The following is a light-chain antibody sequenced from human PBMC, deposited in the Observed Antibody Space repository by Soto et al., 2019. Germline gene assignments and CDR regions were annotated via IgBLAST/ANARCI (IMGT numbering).Light chain of an antibody. V-gene: IGLV2-23*01. J-gene: IGLJ1*01. CDR1: SSDVGSYNL. CDR2: EGS. Sequence: QSALTQPASVSGSPGQSITISCTGTSSDVGSYNLVSWYQQHPGKAPKLMIYEGSKRPSGVSNRFSGAKSGNTASLTISGLQAEDVADYYCCAYAGSREFYVFGAGTKVTVL. CDR3: CAYAGSREFYV.